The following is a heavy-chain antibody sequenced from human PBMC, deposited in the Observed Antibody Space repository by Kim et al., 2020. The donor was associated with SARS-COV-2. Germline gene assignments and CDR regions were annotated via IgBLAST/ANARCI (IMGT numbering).Heavy chain of an antibody. CDR1: GGSISSSSYY. J-gene: IGHJ4*02. Sequence: SETLSLTCTVSGGSISSSSYYWGWIRQPPGKGLEWIGSIYYSGSTYYNPSLKSRVTISVDTSKNQFSLKLSSVTAADTAVYYCARQPFTTIVVVTAIGYWGQGTLVTVSS. V-gene: IGHV4-39*01. D-gene: IGHD2-21*02. CDR3: ARQPFTTIVVVTAIGY. CDR2: IYYSGST.